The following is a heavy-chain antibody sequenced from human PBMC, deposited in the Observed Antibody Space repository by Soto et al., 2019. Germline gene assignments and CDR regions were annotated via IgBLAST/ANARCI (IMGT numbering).Heavy chain of an antibody. CDR1: GGSISSGGYS. V-gene: IGHV4-30-2*01. J-gene: IGHJ4*02. Sequence: QLQLQKSGSGLVKPSQTLSLTCAVSGGSISSGGYSWSWIRQPPGKGLEWIGYISHSGSTYYNPSLKSRVTISVDRSKNQFSLKLSSVTAADTAVYFCASGSHVPHYWGQGTLVTVSS. CDR2: ISHSGST. D-gene: IGHD6-6*01. CDR3: ASGSHVPHY.